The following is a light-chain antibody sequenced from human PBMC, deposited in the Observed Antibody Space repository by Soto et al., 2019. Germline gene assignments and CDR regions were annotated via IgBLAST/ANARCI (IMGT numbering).Light chain of an antibody. Sequence: QSVLTKPPSVSAAPGQTVTISCSGSSSNIGSDFVSWYQHLPGTAPKLLIFDNNKRPSGIPDRFSGSKSGTSATLGITGLRTGDEADYYCGTWDSSLSVVVFGGGTKVTVL. V-gene: IGLV1-51*01. CDR1: SSNIGSDF. CDR3: GTWDSSLSVVV. CDR2: DNN. J-gene: IGLJ2*01.